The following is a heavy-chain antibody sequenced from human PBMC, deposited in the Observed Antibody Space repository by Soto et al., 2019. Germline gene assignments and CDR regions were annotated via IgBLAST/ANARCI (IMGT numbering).Heavy chain of an antibody. V-gene: IGHV3-33*01. CDR1: GFTFSSYG. Sequence: QVQLVESGGGVVQPGRSLRLSCAASGFTFSSYGMHWVRQAPGKGLEWVAVIWYDGSNKDYVDSVKGRFTISRDNSKNTLYLQMNSLRAEDTAVYYCARDWRGAYFHLWGRGTLVTVSS. CDR3: ARDWRGAYFHL. J-gene: IGHJ2*01. CDR2: IWYDGSNK.